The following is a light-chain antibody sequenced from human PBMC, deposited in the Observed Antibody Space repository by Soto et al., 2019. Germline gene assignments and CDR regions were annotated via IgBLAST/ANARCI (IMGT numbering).Light chain of an antibody. CDR2: EVI. V-gene: IGLV2-14*01. CDR1: SSDIGVYNY. CDR3: SSFTSGSTLV. Sequence: QSVLTQPASVSGSPGQSITISCTGTSSDIGVYNYVSWYQQHPGKAPKLMIYEVINRPSGVSNRFSGSKSGNTASLTISGLQAEDAAAYYCSSFTSGSTLVFGTGTKLTVL. J-gene: IGLJ1*01.